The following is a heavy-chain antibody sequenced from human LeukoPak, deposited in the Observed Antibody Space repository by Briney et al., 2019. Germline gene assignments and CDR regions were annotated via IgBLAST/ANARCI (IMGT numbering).Heavy chain of an antibody. CDR2: ISASGDST. CDR3: ATRNYFEY. J-gene: IGHJ4*02. V-gene: IGHV3-23*01. CDR1: RFTFSSYA. Sequence: GGSLRLSCAASRFTFSSYAMSWVRQAPGRGLEWVSFISASGDSTYYADSVKGQFTISRDNSKNTLHLQMNSLRAEDTAVYYCATRNYFEYWGQGTLVTVSS.